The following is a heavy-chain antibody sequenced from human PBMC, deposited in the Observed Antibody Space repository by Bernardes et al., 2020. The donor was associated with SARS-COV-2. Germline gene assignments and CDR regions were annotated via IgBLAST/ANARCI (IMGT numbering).Heavy chain of an antibody. CDR2: IIPQVDIA. CDR1: GGTFSNYA. J-gene: IGHJ6*01. D-gene: IGHD5-12*01. Sequence: SVKVSCKASGGTFSNYAINWVRQAPGQGLEWLGRIIPQVDIANYPREFQDRVTITADKGTATAYMELSRLRSEDTAVYYCARGGWIYTSGHGPSGAMDVWGKGPRSPSPQ. CDR3: ARGGWIYTSGHGPSGAMDV. V-gene: IGHV1-69*04.